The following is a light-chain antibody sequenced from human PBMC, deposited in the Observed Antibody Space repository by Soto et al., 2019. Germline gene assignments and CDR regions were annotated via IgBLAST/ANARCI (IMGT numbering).Light chain of an antibody. V-gene: IGKV2-28*01. CDR3: MQALQTPYT. CDR1: QSLLHSNGYNY. J-gene: IGKJ2*01. Sequence: DIVMTQSPLPLPVTPGEPASISCRSSQSLLHSNGYNYLDWYLQKPGQSPQLLIYLGSNRASGVPDRFSGSGSGTDVTLKISRVEAEDVGVYYCMQALQTPYTFGQGTKLEIK. CDR2: LGS.